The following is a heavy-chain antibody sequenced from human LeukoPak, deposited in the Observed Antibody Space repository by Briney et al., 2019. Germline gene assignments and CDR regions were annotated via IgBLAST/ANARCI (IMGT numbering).Heavy chain of an antibody. Sequence: SETLSLTCTVSGGSVGSHGYYWGWIRQPPGKGLEWIGSNDYRGYSYYIPSLKSRVSLSVDTSNNQFSLKLTSVTAADTAVYYCAREGSGYSYGPFDYWGQGTLVTVSS. D-gene: IGHD5-18*01. CDR1: GGSVGSHGYY. CDR2: NDYRGYS. J-gene: IGHJ4*02. CDR3: AREGSGYSYGPFDY. V-gene: IGHV4-39*07.